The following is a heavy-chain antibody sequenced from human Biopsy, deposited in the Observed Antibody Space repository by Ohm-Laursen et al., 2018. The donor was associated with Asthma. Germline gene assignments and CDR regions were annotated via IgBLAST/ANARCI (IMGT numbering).Heavy chain of an antibody. D-gene: IGHD4-17*01. CDR2: INPSGGST. V-gene: IGHV1-46*01. Sequence: ASVKVSCKASGYTFTSYYMHWVRQPPGQGIEWMGIINPSGGSTSYAQKFQGRVTMTRDTSTSTVYMELSSLRKEDTAVYYCARGGYYGDRRHHNGLDVWGQGTTVTVSS. CDR1: GYTFTSYY. CDR3: ARGGYYGDRRHHNGLDV. J-gene: IGHJ6*02.